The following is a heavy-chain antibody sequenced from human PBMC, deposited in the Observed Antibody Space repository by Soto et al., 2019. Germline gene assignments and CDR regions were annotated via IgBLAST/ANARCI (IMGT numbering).Heavy chain of an antibody. CDR1: GGTFSSYA. D-gene: IGHD6-6*01. CDR2: IIPILGIA. V-gene: IGHV1-69*10. Sequence: ASVKVSCKASGGTFSSYAISWVRQAPGQGLEWMGGIIPILGIANYAQKFQGRVTITADKSTSTAYMELSSLRSEDTAVYYGGRDTYRSSSRNYYYGMDVWGRGTTVTVSS. CDR3: GRDTYRSSSRNYYYGMDV. J-gene: IGHJ6*02.